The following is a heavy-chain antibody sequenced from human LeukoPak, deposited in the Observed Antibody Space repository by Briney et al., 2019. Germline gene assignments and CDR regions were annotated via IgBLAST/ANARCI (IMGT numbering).Heavy chain of an antibody. J-gene: IGHJ6*03. Sequence: ASVKVSCKVSGYTLTELSMHWVRQAPGKGLEWMGGFDPEDGETIYAQKFQGRVTMTEDTSTDTAYMELSSLRSEDTAVYYCATRLGGSGSYYNPPYYYYYYMDVWGKGTTVTVSS. V-gene: IGHV1-24*01. CDR3: ATRLGGSGSYYNPPYYYYYYMDV. CDR2: FDPEDGET. CDR1: GYTLTELS. D-gene: IGHD3-10*01.